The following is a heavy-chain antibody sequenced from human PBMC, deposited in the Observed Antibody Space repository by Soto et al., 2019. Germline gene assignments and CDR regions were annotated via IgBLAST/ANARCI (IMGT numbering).Heavy chain of an antibody. D-gene: IGHD1-7*01. Sequence: SVKVSCKASGGTFSSYAISWVRQAPGQGLEWMGGIIPIFGTANYAQKFQGRVTITADKSTSTAYMELSSLRSEDTAVYYCARGKYRYNWNYVGYYYYGMDVWGQGTTVTVSS. V-gene: IGHV1-69*06. J-gene: IGHJ6*02. CDR2: IIPIFGTA. CDR3: ARGKYRYNWNYVGYYYYGMDV. CDR1: GGTFSSYA.